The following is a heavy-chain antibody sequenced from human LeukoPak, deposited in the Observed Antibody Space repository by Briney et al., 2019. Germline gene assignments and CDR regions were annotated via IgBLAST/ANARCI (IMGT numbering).Heavy chain of an antibody. V-gene: IGHV3-21*01. J-gene: IGHJ4*02. Sequence: GGSLRLSCAASGFTFSSYNMNWVRQAPGKGLEWVSSISSSSSYIYYADSVKGRFTISRHNAKNSLYLQMNSLRAEDTAVYYCARGEVHYYGSGSDYWGQGTLVTVSS. CDR2: ISSSSSYI. CDR3: ARGEVHYYGSGSDY. CDR1: GFTFSSYN. D-gene: IGHD3-10*01.